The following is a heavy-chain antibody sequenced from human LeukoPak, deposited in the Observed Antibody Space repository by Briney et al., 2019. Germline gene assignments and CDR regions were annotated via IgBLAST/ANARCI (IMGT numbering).Heavy chain of an antibody. V-gene: IGHV1-69*13. CDR2: IIPIFGTA. D-gene: IGHD2-2*02. Sequence: SVKVSCKASGGTFSSYAISWVRQAPGQGLEWMGGIIPIFGTANYAQKFQGRVTIIADESTSAAYMELSSLRSEDTAVYYCARSDIVVVPAAIPRYNWFDPWGQGTLVTVSS. CDR3: ARSDIVVVPAAIPRYNWFDP. J-gene: IGHJ5*02. CDR1: GGTFSSYA.